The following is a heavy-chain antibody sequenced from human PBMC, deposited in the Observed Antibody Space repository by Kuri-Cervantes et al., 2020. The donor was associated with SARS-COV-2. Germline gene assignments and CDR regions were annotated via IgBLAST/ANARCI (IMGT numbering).Heavy chain of an antibody. V-gene: IGHV4-59*01. J-gene: IGHJ4*02. D-gene: IGHD3-22*01. Sequence: GSLRLSCTVSGGSISSYYWSWIRQPPGKGLEWIGYIYYSGSTNHNPSLKSRVTISVDTSKNQFSLKLSSVTAADTAVYYCARANYYYDSSGWGCYFDYWGQGTLVTVSS. CDR3: ARANYYYDSSGWGCYFDY. CDR2: IYYSGST. CDR1: GGSISSYY.